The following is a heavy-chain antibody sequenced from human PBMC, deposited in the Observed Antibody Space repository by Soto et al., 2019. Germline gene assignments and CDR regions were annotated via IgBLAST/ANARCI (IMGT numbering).Heavy chain of an antibody. D-gene: IGHD3-22*01. V-gene: IGHV4-34*01. CDR1: GGSFSGYY. CDR3: AKEQKYYYDSLDFYYGLDV. CDR2: INHSGST. Sequence: SETLSLTCAVYGGSFSGYYWSWIRQPPGKGLEWIGEINHSGSTNYNPSLKSLVTISVDTSKNQFSLKLSSVNAADTAVYYCAKEQKYYYDSLDFYYGLDVWGQGTTVTVSS. J-gene: IGHJ6*02.